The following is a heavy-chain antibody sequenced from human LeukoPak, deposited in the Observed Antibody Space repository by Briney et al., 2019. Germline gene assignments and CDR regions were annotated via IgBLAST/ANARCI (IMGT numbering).Heavy chain of an antibody. D-gene: IGHD6-13*01. V-gene: IGHV4-59*01. Sequence: PSETLSLTCTVSGGSMSSYYWSWIRQPPGKELEWFGYIYYSGSTNYNPSLKSRVTISVDTSKNQFSLKLSSVTAADTATYYCAREGDGYSNAFDIWGQGTMVTVSS. CDR3: AREGDGYSNAFDI. CDR1: GGSMSSYY. J-gene: IGHJ3*02. CDR2: IYYSGST.